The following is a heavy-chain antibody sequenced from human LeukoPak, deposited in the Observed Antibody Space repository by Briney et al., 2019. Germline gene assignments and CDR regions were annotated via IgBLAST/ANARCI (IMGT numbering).Heavy chain of an antibody. Sequence: GGSLRLSCAASGFVFSDYSMNWVRQAPGKGLEWVANIRGSSSGMGYGSYYADSVKGRFTISRDNAKTSLYLQMNSLRADDTAVYYCARDDNWGFDYWGQGALVTVSS. V-gene: IGHV3-48*04. D-gene: IGHD7-27*01. CDR1: GFVFSDYS. J-gene: IGHJ4*02. CDR3: ARDDNWGFDY. CDR2: IRGSSSGM.